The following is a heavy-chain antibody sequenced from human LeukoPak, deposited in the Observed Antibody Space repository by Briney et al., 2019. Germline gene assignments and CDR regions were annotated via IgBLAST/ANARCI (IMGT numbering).Heavy chain of an antibody. Sequence: ASVSVSCKASGHTFTSYDINWVRQATGQGLEWMGWMNPNSGNTAYAQKFEGRVTITGDTSISTAYMEVSSLRSEDTAVHYCARGPATIPDYYMDVWGKGTTVTVSS. CDR3: ARGPATIPDYYMDV. D-gene: IGHD5-12*01. V-gene: IGHV1-8*01. CDR1: GHTFTSYD. J-gene: IGHJ6*03. CDR2: MNPNSGNT.